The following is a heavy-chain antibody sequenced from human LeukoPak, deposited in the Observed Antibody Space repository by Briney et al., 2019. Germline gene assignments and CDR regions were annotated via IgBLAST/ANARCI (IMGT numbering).Heavy chain of an antibody. CDR3: ARARWYSSSWYFDY. V-gene: IGHV4-61*02. CDR2: IYTSGST. D-gene: IGHD6-13*01. J-gene: IGHJ4*02. Sequence: SETLSLTCTVSGGSISSGSYYWSWIRQPAGKGLEWIGRIYTSGSTNYNPSLKSRVTISVDTSKNQFSLKLSSVTAADTAVYYCARARWYSSSWYFDYWGQGTLVTVSS. CDR1: GGSISSGSYY.